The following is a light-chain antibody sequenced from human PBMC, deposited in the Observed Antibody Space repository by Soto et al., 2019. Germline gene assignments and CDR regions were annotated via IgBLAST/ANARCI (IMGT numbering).Light chain of an antibody. CDR2: DVN. V-gene: IGLV2-18*02. J-gene: IGLJ1*01. CDR3: SSSTSSNTNV. CDR1: SSDIGAYSR. Sequence: SVRTKPPSGSPSPSEPLAIPRMLTSSDIGAYSRVSWYQQPPGTAPKLMIYDVNNRPSGVPDRFSGSKSGNTASLTISGLQADDEADYYCSSSTSSNTNVFGTGTKVTDL.